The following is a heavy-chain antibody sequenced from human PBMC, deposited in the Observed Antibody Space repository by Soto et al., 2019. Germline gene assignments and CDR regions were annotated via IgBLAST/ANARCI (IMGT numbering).Heavy chain of an antibody. V-gene: IGHV4-61*01. J-gene: IGHJ4*02. Sequence: PSETLSLTCTVSGGSVNSDTFYWSWIRQPPGRGLEWIGYIYYTGSTNYNPSLKSRVTISVDTSRNQFSLKLSSVTAADTAVYYCAREFSNSPEAFDSWGQGSLVTVPQ. CDR2: IYYTGST. D-gene: IGHD6-6*01. CDR1: GGSVNSDTFY. CDR3: AREFSNSPEAFDS.